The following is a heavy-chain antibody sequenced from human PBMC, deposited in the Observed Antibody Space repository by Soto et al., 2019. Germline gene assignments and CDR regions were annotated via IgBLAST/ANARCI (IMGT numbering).Heavy chain of an antibody. J-gene: IGHJ4*02. CDR1: GGSISSYY. CDR3: ARASYLESPVDY. CDR2: IYYSGST. V-gene: IGHV4-59*01. D-gene: IGHD3-3*01. Sequence: PSETLSLTCTVSGGSISSYYWSWIRQPPGKGLEWIGYIYYSGSTNYNPSLKSRVTISVDTSKNQFSLKLSSVTAADTAVYYCARASYLESPVDYWGQGTLVTVSS.